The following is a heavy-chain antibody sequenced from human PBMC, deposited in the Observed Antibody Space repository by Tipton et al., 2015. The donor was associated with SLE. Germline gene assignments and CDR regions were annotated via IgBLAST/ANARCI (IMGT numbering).Heavy chain of an antibody. CDR2: IYYSGST. Sequence: TLSLTCTVSGGSISSSPYYWGWIRQPPGKGLEWIASIYYSGSTYYNPSLKSRVTISVDTSKNQFSLKLSSVTAADTAVYYCARGSRGVGFDVWGHGTTVIVSS. D-gene: IGHD3-10*01. V-gene: IGHV4-39*07. J-gene: IGHJ6*02. CDR1: GGSISSSPYY. CDR3: ARGSRGVGFDV.